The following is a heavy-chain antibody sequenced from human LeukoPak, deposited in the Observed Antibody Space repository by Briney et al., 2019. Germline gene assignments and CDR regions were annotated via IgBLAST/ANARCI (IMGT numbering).Heavy chain of an antibody. D-gene: IGHD3-3*01. CDR2: ISGSGGST. CDR3: AKENDFWSGYVDY. Sequence: GGSLRLSCAASGFSFNTYAMTWVRQAPGKGLEWVSGISGSGGSTYYADSVKGRFTISRDNSKNTLYLQMTSLRAEDTAVYYCAKENDFWSGYVDYWGQGTLVTVSS. CDR1: GFSFNTYA. V-gene: IGHV3-23*01. J-gene: IGHJ4*02.